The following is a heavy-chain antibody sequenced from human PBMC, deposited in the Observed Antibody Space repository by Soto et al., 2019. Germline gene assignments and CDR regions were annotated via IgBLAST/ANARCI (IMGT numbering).Heavy chain of an antibody. CDR3: ARHGSN. J-gene: IGHJ4*02. Sequence: QVQLQESGPGLVKPSETLSLTCTVSGVSISNSSYYWGWIRRPPGKGLEWIGTIYYSGITYYNPSLKSRVTISVDTSKNQFSLKLTSVTAADTAVYYCARHGSNWGQGTLVTVSS. V-gene: IGHV4-39*01. CDR1: GVSISNSSYY. CDR2: IYYSGIT.